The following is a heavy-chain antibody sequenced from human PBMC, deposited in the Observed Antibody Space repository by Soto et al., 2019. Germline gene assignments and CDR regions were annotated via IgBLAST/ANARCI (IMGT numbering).Heavy chain of an antibody. J-gene: IGHJ3*02. CDR2: ISSSSSYI. D-gene: IGHD3-10*01. Sequence: PGGSLRLSCAASGFTFSSYSMNWVRQAPGKGLEWVSSISSSSSYIYYADSVKGRFTISRDNAKNSLYLQMNSLRAEDTAVYYCARDKQDTFGELKRKNDAFDIWGQGTMVTVSS. CDR1: GFTFSSYS. V-gene: IGHV3-21*01. CDR3: ARDKQDTFGELKRKNDAFDI.